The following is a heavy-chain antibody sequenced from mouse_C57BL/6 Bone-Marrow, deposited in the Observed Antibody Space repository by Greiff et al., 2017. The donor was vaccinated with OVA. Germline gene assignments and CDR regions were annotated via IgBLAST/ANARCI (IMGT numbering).Heavy chain of an antibody. CDR2: INPSNGGT. V-gene: IGHV1-53*01. CDR1: GYTFTSYW. CDR3: ASGEAAQATSEAWFAY. J-gene: IGHJ3*01. D-gene: IGHD3-2*02. Sequence: VQLQQPGTELVKPGASVKLSCKASGYTFTSYWMHWVKQRPGQGLEWIGNINPSNGGTNYNEKFKSKATLTVDKSSSTAYMQLSSLTSEDSAVYDCASGEAAQATSEAWFAYWGQGTLVTVSA.